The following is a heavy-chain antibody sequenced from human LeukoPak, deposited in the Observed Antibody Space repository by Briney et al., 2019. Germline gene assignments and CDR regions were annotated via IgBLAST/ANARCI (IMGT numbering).Heavy chain of an antibody. J-gene: IGHJ4*02. D-gene: IGHD1-26*01. V-gene: IGHV3-7*03. Sequence: GGSLRLSCEVSGFTFSSHWMSWLRQTPGKGLEWVADINQDGSEKYYLDSVKGRFIISRDNAKNSLYLQMNSLRAEDTAVYYCAKVFRELLNYWGQGTLVTVSS. CDR3: AKVFRELLNY. CDR2: INQDGSEK. CDR1: GFTFSSHW.